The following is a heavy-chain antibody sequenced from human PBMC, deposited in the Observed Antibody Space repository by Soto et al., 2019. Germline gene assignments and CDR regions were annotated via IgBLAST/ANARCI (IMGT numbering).Heavy chain of an antibody. V-gene: IGHV4-59*01. CDR2: IYYSGST. Sequence: PSETLSLTCTVSGGSISSYYWSWIRQPPGKGLEWIGYIYYSGSTNYNPSLKSRVTISVDTSKNQFSLKLSSVTAADTAVYYCARHAVLYYDSSGYSGWYFDLWGRGTLVT. CDR1: GGSISSYY. D-gene: IGHD3-22*01. CDR3: ARHAVLYYDSSGYSGWYFDL. J-gene: IGHJ2*01.